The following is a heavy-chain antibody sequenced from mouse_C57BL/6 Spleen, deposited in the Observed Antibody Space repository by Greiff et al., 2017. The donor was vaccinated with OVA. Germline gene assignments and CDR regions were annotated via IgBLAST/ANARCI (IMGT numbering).Heavy chain of an antibody. CDR3: ARGIYDYDGYWYFDV. CDR1: GFTFSDYG. D-gene: IGHD2-4*01. J-gene: IGHJ1*03. Sequence: EVKLVESGGGLVKPGGSLKLSCAASGFTFSDYGMHWVRQAPEKGLEWVAYISSGSSTIEDADTMKGRVTISRDNAKNTLFLQMTSLRSEDTAMYYCARGIYDYDGYWYFDVWGTGTTVTVSS. V-gene: IGHV5-17*01. CDR2: ISSGSSTI.